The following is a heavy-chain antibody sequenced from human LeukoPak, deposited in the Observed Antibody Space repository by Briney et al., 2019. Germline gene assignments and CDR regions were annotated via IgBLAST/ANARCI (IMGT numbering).Heavy chain of an antibody. CDR2: ISSSSTI. CDR3: ARDQNDFSPLPHYYYYYMDV. J-gene: IGHJ6*03. V-gene: IGHV3-48*04. D-gene: IGHD3-3*01. Sequence: GGSLRLSCAASGFTFSSYSMNWVRQAPGKGLEWVSYISSSSTIYYADSVKGRFTISRDNAKNSLYLQMNSLRAEDTAVYYCARDQNDFSPLPHYYYYYMDVWGKGTTVTVSS. CDR1: GFTFSSYS.